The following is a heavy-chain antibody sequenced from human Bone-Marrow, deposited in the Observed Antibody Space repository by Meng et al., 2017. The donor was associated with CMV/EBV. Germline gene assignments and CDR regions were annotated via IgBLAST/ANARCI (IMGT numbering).Heavy chain of an antibody. J-gene: IGHJ4*02. CDR1: GFTFSSYG. CDR3: AKDPAEFDY. Sequence: GGSLRLSCAASGFTFSSYGMHWVRQAPGKGLEWVAFIRYDGSNKYYADSVKGRFTISRDNPKNTVYLHMNSLKPEDTAVYYCAKDPAEFDYWGQGTLVTVSS. V-gene: IGHV3-30*02. CDR2: IRYDGSNK.